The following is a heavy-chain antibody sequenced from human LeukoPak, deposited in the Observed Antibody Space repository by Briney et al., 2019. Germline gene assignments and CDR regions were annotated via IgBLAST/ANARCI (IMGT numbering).Heavy chain of an antibody. CDR2: ISDDGSDK. V-gene: IGHV3-30*18. J-gene: IGHJ4*02. Sequence: GKSLRLSCAASGFYFSSYGIHWVRQAPGKGLEWVTVISDDGSDKYYADSVKGRFTISRDNSKNTLYLQMNSLRTEDTAVYYCVKPYHYYDSSGYYLNYFDYWGQGTLVTVSS. D-gene: IGHD3-22*01. CDR1: GFYFSSYG. CDR3: VKPYHYYDSSGYYLNYFDY.